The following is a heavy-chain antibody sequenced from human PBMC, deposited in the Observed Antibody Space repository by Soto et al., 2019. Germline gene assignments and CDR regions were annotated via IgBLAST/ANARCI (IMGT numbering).Heavy chain of an antibody. D-gene: IGHD5-12*01. CDR2: INPSGGST. Sequence: ASVKVSCKASGYTFTSYYMHWVRQAPGQGLEWMGIINPSGGSTSYAQKFQGRVTMTRDTSTSTVYMELSSLRSEDTAVYYCARDNIVATIGYNWFDPWGQGILVTVSS. V-gene: IGHV1-46*01. CDR1: GYTFTSYY. CDR3: ARDNIVATIGYNWFDP. J-gene: IGHJ5*02.